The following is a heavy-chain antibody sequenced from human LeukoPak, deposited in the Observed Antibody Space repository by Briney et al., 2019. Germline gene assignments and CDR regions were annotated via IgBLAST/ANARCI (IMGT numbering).Heavy chain of an antibody. Sequence: GRSLRLSCAASGFTFSSYGMHWVRQAPGKGLEWVAVIWYDGSNKYYADSVKGRFTISRDNSKNTLYLQMNSLRAEDTAVYYCAKDLSVIIGYYYYGMDVWGQGTTVTVSS. CDR3: AKDLSVIIGYYYYGMDV. J-gene: IGHJ6*02. CDR1: GFTFSSYG. CDR2: IWYDGSNK. D-gene: IGHD3-3*01. V-gene: IGHV3-33*06.